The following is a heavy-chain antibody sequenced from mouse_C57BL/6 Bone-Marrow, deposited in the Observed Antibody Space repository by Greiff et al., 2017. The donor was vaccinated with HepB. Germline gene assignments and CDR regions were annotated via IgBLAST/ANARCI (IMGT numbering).Heavy chain of an antibody. J-gene: IGHJ4*01. D-gene: IGHD1-1*01. Sequence: VQLQQSDAELVKPGASVKISCKVSGYTFTDHTIHWMNQRPEQGLEWIGYIYPRDGSTKYNEKFKGKATLTADKSSSTAYMQLNSLTSEDSAVYFCARYDYYYGSTYAMDYWGQGTSVTVSS. CDR1: GYTFTDHT. V-gene: IGHV1-78*01. CDR3: ARYDYYYGSTYAMDY. CDR2: IYPRDGST.